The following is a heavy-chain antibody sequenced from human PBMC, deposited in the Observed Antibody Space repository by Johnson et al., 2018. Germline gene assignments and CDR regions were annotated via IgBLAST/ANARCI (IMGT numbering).Heavy chain of an antibody. Sequence: VQLVESGGGLVQPGGSLRLSCAASGFTFSSHAMHWVRQAPGKGLEYVSAIRSNGGSTYYANPVKGRFTISRNNSKNTLYLQMGSLSAEYMAVYYCARNLPLDVWGKGTTVTVSS. CDR2: IRSNGGST. CDR3: ARNLPLDV. CDR1: GFTFSSHA. J-gene: IGHJ6*04. V-gene: IGHV3-64*01.